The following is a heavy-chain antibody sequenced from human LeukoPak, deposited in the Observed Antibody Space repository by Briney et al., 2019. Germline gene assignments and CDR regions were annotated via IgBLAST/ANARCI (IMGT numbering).Heavy chain of an antibody. J-gene: IGHJ4*02. CDR2: ISGTIIST. CDR3: AKDVVPRGMTTFDY. V-gene: IGHV3-23*01. CDR1: RLTFSNYA. Sequence: GGSLRLSCAASRLTFSNYALSWVRQPPGKGLEWVSGISGTIISTYYADSVKGRFTISRDNSKNTLYLQMNSLRAEDTAVYYCAKDVVPRGMTTFDYWGQGTLVTVSS. D-gene: IGHD4-17*01.